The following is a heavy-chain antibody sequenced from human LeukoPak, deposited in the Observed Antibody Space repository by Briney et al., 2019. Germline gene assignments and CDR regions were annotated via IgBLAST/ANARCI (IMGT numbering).Heavy chain of an antibody. CDR3: ARTAYDLRGQSLVPGLDS. CDR1: GFTFRNYQ. CDR2: IGNIISTT. V-gene: IGHV3-48*03. J-gene: IGHJ5*01. D-gene: IGHD6-19*01. Sequence: GGSLRLSCAASGFTFRNYQMNGVRQAPGKGLEWVSYIGNIISTTYYADSVRGRFTVSRDDAKSSLYLQMSSLRVEDTAVYYCARTAYDLRGQSLVPGLDSWGQGTLVTVSS.